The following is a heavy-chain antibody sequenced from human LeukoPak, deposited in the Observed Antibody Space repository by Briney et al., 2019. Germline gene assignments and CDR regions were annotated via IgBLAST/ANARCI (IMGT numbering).Heavy chain of an antibody. CDR2: ISGDSVHI. CDR3: AREGGSGWSRWYFDL. J-gene: IGHJ2*01. CDR1: GFTFSFSS. V-gene: IGHV3-21*01. D-gene: IGHD6-19*01. Sequence: GGSLRLSCAASGFTFSFSSMNWVRQAPGKGLEWVSSISGDSVHILYADSVKGRFTISRDNAKNSLYLQMNSLRAEDTAVYYCAREGGSGWSRWYFDLWGRGTLVSVSS.